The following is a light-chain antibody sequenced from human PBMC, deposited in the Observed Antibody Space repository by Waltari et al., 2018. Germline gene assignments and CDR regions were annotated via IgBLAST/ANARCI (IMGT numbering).Light chain of an antibody. CDR3: SSYGGKNNLI. V-gene: IGLV2-8*01. CDR1: PSDLGGYKF. Sequence: QSALTRPPSASGSPGQSVTISCTGTPSDLGGYKFVSWFQQHPGKAPKLVIYDVSERPSGVPDRFSGSKSGSTATLTVSGLQAEDEADYYCSSYGGKNNLIFGGGTTLTVL. CDR2: DVS. J-gene: IGLJ2*01.